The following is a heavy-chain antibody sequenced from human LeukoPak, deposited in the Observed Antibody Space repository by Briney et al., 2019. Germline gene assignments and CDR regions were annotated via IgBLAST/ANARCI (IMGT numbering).Heavy chain of an antibody. CDR2: IYYSGST. D-gene: IGHD3-10*01. Sequence: SQTLSLTCTVSDGSISSGGYYWSWIRQHPGKGLEWIGYIYYSGSTYYNPSLKSRVTISVDTSKNQFSLKLSSVTAADTAVYYCARDRVATRGSYYGMDVWGQGTTVTVSS. CDR3: ARDRVATRGSYYGMDV. J-gene: IGHJ6*02. V-gene: IGHV4-31*03. CDR1: DGSISSGGYY.